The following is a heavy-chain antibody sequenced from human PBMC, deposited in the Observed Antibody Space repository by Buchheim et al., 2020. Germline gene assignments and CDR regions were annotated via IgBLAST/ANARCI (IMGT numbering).Heavy chain of an antibody. J-gene: IGHJ4*02. CDR3: AKDSRGYGGHDLDY. V-gene: IGHV3-23*01. Sequence: EVQLLESGGGLVQPGGSLRLSCAASGFTFSSYAMSWVRQAPGKGLEWVSAISGGGGNCYYADSVKGRFTISRDNSKNTLYLQMNSLRAEDTAVYHCAKDSRGYGGHDLDYWGQGAL. CDR2: ISGGGGNC. CDR1: GFTFSSYA. D-gene: IGHD5-12*01.